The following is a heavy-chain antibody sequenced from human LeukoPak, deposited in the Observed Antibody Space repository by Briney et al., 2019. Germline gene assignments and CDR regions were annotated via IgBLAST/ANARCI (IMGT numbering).Heavy chain of an antibody. CDR2: ISYDGSNK. Sequence: GRSLRLSCAASGFTFSSYGMHWVRQAPGKGLEWVAVISYDGSNKYYADSVKGRFTISRDNSKNTLYLQMNSLRAEDTAVYYCARYCGGDCYGSPDFDYWGQGTLVTVSS. D-gene: IGHD2-21*02. V-gene: IGHV3-30*03. J-gene: IGHJ4*02. CDR3: ARYCGGDCYGSPDFDY. CDR1: GFTFSSYG.